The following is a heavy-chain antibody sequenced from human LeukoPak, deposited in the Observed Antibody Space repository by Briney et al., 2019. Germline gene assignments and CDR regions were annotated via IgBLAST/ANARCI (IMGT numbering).Heavy chain of an antibody. CDR1: GYTFTGYY. J-gene: IGHJ5*02. D-gene: IGHD3-3*01. CDR2: INPNSGGT. Sequence: GASVKVSCKASGYTFTGYYMHWVRQAPGQGLEWMGWINPNSGGTNYAQKFQGRVTMTRDTSISTAYMELSRLRSDDTAVYYCARDRAIGDDLNWFDPWGQGTLVTVSS. CDR3: ARDRAIGDDLNWFDP. V-gene: IGHV1-2*02.